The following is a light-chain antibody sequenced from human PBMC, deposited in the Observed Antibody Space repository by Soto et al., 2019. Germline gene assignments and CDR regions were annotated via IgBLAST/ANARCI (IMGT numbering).Light chain of an antibody. V-gene: IGKV3-15*01. CDR1: QSIRIH. J-gene: IGKJ1*01. CDR3: LQYDNSPRT. CDR2: GAT. Sequence: EIVMTQSSGTLSVSPGETVTLSCRASQSIRIHLAWYQQKPGRAPRLLIYGATTRATGVPARFIGYGSGTEFTLTIGSLQSEDFAVYYCLQYDNSPRTFGQGTKVDNK.